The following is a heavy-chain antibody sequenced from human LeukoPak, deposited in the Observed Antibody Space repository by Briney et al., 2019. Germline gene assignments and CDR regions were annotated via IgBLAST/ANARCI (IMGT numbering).Heavy chain of an antibody. CDR2: INHSGST. D-gene: IGHD3-9*01. CDR3: ARQLRYFDWLFYFDY. J-gene: IGHJ4*02. CDR1: GGSFSGYY. V-gene: IGHV4-34*01. Sequence: SETLSLTCAVYGGSFSGYYWSCIRQPPGKGLEWIGEINHSGSTNYNPSLKSRVTISVDTSKNQFSLKLSSVTAADTAVYYCARQLRYFDWLFYFDYWGQGTLVTVSS.